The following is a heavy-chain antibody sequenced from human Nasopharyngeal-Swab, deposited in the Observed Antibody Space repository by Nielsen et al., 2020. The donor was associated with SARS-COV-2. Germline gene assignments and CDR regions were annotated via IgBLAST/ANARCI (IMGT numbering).Heavy chain of an antibody. Sequence: GSLRLSCTVFGGSISSYYWSWIRQPPGKGLEWIGYIYYSGSTNYNPSLKSRVTISVDTSKNQFSLKLSSVTAADTAVYYCARDLGYYGSGYYYYYGMDVWGQGTTVTVSS. CDR1: GGSISSYY. J-gene: IGHJ6*02. D-gene: IGHD3-10*01. CDR3: ARDLGYYGSGYYYYYGMDV. CDR2: IYYSGST. V-gene: IGHV4-59*01.